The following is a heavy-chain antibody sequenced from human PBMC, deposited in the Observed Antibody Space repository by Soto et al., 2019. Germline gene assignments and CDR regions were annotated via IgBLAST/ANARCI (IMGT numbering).Heavy chain of an antibody. CDR1: GFTFGDYA. Sequence: GGSLRLSCAASGFTFGDYAMQWVRQAPGKGLEWVSAISWNSGSIDYADSVKGRFTISRDNAKNSLYLQMNSLRAEGTALYYCAKSHTTSGWYVTTDYWGQGTRVTVSS. D-gene: IGHD6-19*01. CDR3: AKSHTTSGWYVTTDY. V-gene: IGHV3-9*01. J-gene: IGHJ4*02. CDR2: ISWNSGSI.